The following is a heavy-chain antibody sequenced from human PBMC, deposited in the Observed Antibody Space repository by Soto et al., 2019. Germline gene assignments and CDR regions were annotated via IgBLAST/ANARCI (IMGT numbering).Heavy chain of an antibody. J-gene: IGHJ6*02. V-gene: IGHV1-69*01. Sequence: QVQLVQSGADVKKPGSSVKVSCKASGGTFSSYAITWVRQAPGQGLEWMGGIIPIFRRTNYAQKFRDRVTISADESTSTVYMELSSLTSEDTAVYFCALVPSARAGIPIFVVNTPAFGMDVWGQGTSVTVSS. CDR1: GGTFSSYA. CDR3: ALVPSARAGIPIFVVNTPAFGMDV. D-gene: IGHD3-3*02. CDR2: IIPIFRRT.